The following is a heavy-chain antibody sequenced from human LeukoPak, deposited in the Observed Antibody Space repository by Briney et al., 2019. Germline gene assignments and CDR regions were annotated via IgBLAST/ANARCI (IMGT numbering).Heavy chain of an antibody. V-gene: IGHV3-23*01. CDR2: ISGSGGST. CDR3: AKDYEEWLPPNWFDP. J-gene: IGHJ5*02. Sequence: SGGSLGLSCAASGFTFSSYAMSWVRQAPGKGLEWVSAISGSGGSTYYADSVKGRFTISRDNSKNTLYLQMNSLRAEDTAVYYCAKDYEEWLPPNWFDPWGQGTLVTVSS. CDR1: GFTFSSYA. D-gene: IGHD6-19*01.